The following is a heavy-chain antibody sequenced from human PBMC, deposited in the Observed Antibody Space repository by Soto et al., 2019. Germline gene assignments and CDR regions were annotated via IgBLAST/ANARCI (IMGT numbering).Heavy chain of an antibody. D-gene: IGHD1-26*01. CDR3: ATVVGGGANIHYFDS. CDR2: ISPSGSST. J-gene: IGHJ4*02. Sequence: GGSLRLSCAASGFTFSTNAMSWVRQAPGKGLDWVSAISPSGSSTYYADSVKGRFTISRDNSKNTVYLQMNSLRAEDTAGYDCATVVGGGANIHYFDSWGQAT. V-gene: IGHV3-23*01. CDR1: GFTFSTNA.